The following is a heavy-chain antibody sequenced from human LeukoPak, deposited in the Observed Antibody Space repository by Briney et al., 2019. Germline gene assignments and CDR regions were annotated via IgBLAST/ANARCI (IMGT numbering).Heavy chain of an antibody. D-gene: IGHD6-6*01. Sequence: SPTLSLTCSVSGASISNPYWSWIRQSPENGLEWIGYIYYRVSTNYNPSLRSRVTISVDTSKNQFSLKLSSVTAADTAVYFCVGGKYSSSYFDYWGQGTLVTVSS. CDR2: IYYRVST. CDR1: GASISNPY. J-gene: IGHJ4*02. CDR3: VGGKYSSSYFDY. V-gene: IGHV4-59*03.